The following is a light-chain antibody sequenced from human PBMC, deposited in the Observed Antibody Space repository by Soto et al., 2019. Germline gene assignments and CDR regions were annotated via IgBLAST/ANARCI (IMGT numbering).Light chain of an antibody. CDR3: QQRYSWLRA. CDR2: SGD. CDR1: QSVSSS. V-gene: IGKV3-11*01. Sequence: EVVVTQSPDTLSLSPGETATLSCRASQSVSSSVAWYQHKPGQSPRLVVYSGDKRAPGIPPRFSGSGSGTDCTLTISSLESDDFAIYYCQQRYSWLRAFGPGTKV. J-gene: IGKJ1*01.